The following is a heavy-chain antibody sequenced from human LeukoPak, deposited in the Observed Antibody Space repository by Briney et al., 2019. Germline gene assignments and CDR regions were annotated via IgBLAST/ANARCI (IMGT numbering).Heavy chain of an antibody. Sequence: PGGSLRLSCAASGFTVSSNYMSWVRQAPGKGLEWVSVIYSGGSTYYADSVKGRFTISRDNSKNTLYLQMNSLRAEDTAVYYCASTYYYDSSGYWNYYYYMDVWGQGTLVTVSS. D-gene: IGHD3-22*01. J-gene: IGHJ6*03. CDR3: ASTYYYDSSGYWNYYYYMDV. V-gene: IGHV3-66*02. CDR1: GFTVSSNY. CDR2: IYSGGST.